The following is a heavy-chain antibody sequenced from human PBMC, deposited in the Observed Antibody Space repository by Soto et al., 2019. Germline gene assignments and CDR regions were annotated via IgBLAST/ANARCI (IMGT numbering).Heavy chain of an antibody. V-gene: IGHV3-30*18. CDR2: ISYDGNTE. J-gene: IGHJ4*02. Sequence: QVQLVESGGGVVQPGRSLRLSCAASGFIFRNYGMHWVRQAPGKGLEWVAVISYDGNTEYYEDSVKGRFTVSRDNSKNTLYLQMHSLRVEDTALYYCAKRGGTHWYTIDYWGQGTLVTVSS. CDR3: AKRGGTHWYTIDY. CDR1: GFIFRNYG. D-gene: IGHD3-10*01.